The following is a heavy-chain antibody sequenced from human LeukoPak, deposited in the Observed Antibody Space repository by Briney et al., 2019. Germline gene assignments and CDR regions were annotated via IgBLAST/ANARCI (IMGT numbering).Heavy chain of an antibody. V-gene: IGHV1-2*02. CDR1: GYTFTGYY. Sequence: ASVKVSCKASGYTFTGYYMHWVRQAPGQGLEWMGWINPNSGGTNYAQKFQGRVTMTRDTSISTAYMELSRLRSDDTAVYHCARFSSGWSYFDYWGQGTLVTVSS. CDR3: ARFSSGWSYFDY. J-gene: IGHJ4*02. D-gene: IGHD6-19*01. CDR2: INPNSGGT.